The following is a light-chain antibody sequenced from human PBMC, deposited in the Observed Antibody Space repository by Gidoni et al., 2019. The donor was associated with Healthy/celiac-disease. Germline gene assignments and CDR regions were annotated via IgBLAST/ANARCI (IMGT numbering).Light chain of an antibody. CDR1: SSDVAVYNY. J-gene: IGLJ2*01. Sequence: SALTLPRPMSWSPGQPVTITCTGTSSDVAVYNYVSWYQQHPAKAPKPMIYDACKLPSGVPDRFAGSKSGNAASLTISGHQAEDEDDYYCCSYAGSYTVVFGGGTKLTVL. CDR3: CSYAGSYTVV. V-gene: IGLV2-11*01. CDR2: DAC.